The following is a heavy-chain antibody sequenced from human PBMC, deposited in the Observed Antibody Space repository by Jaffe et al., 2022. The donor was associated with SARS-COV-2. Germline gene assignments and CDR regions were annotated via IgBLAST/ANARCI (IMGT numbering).Heavy chain of an antibody. CDR3: AKDQMGYSSSWYYFDY. CDR2: ISWNSGSI. CDR1: GFTFDDYA. J-gene: IGHJ4*02. Sequence: EVQLVESGGGLVQPGRSLRLSCAASGFTFDDYAMHWVRQAPGKGLEWVSGISWNSGSIGYADSVKGRFTISRDNAKNSLYLQMNSLRAEDTALYYCAKDQMGYSSSWYYFDYWGQGTLVTVSS. V-gene: IGHV3-9*01. D-gene: IGHD6-13*01.